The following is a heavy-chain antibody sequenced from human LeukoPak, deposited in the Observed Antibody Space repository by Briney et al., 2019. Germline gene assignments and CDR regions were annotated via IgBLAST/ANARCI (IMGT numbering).Heavy chain of an antibody. CDR3: TTGEMVRGVIDY. D-gene: IGHD3-10*01. V-gene: IGHV3-15*01. J-gene: IGHJ4*02. Sequence: PGGSLRLSCVASGFTYNTYWMGWIRQAPGKGLEWVGRIKSKTDGGTTDYAAPVKGRFTISRDDSKNTLYLQMNSLKTEDTAVYYCTTGEMVRGVIDYWGQGTLVTVSS. CDR1: GFTYNTYW. CDR2: IKSKTDGGTT.